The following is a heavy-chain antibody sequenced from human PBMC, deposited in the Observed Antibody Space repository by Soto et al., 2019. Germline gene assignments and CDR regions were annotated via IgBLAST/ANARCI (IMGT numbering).Heavy chain of an antibody. J-gene: IGHJ5*02. CDR1: GFSLRTSGVG. Sequence: QITLKESGPTLVKPTQTLTLTCTFSGFSLRTSGVGVGWIRQPPGKALEWLALIYWDDDKRYSPSLKSRLTXXXXXXXXXXXXXXXXXXXXXXXXXXXXXXXXXXXXXXXXXGFDPWGQGTLVTVSS. CDR2: IYWDDDK. V-gene: IGHV2-5*02. CDR3: XXXXXXXXXXXXXXGFDP.